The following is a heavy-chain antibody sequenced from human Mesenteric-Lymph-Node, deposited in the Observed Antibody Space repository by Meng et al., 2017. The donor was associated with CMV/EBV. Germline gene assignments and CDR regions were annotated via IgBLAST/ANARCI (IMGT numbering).Heavy chain of an antibody. D-gene: IGHD3-3*01. CDR1: GYTFTSYG. CDR2: IIPILGIA. CDR3: ATGPRVLRFLEWLFPCFDY. Sequence: SVKVSCKASGYTFTSYGVSWVRQAPGQGLEWMGGIIPILGIANYAQKFQGRVTITADKSTSTAYMELSSLRSEDTAVYYCATGPRVLRFLEWLFPCFDYWGQGTLVTVSS. V-gene: IGHV1-69*10. J-gene: IGHJ4*02.